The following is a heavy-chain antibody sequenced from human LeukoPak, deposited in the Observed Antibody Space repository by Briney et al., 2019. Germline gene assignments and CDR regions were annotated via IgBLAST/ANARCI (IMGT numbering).Heavy chain of an antibody. CDR3: AKEEGYYYDSGGYYVEYFQH. Sequence: GGSLRLSCAASGFTFSTYGMHWVRRAPGKGLEWVAFVRNDGTTKYYADSVKGRFITSRDNSKNTLYLQMNSLRAEDTAVYYCAKEEGYYYDSGGYYVEYFQHWGQGTLVTVSS. CDR2: VRNDGTTK. J-gene: IGHJ1*01. CDR1: GFTFSTYG. D-gene: IGHD3-22*01. V-gene: IGHV3-30*02.